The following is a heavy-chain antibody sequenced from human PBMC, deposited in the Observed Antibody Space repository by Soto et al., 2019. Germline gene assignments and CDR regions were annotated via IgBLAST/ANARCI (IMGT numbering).Heavy chain of an antibody. CDR2: IYYSGST. V-gene: IGHV4-31*03. CDR3: XREDYYGSGRYYNSFDY. Sequence: PSETLSLTCTVSGGSISRGGYYWSWIRQHPGRGLEWIGYIYYSGSTYYNPSLKSRVTISVDTSKNQFSLKLSSVTAADTAVYYCXREDYYGSGRYYNSFDYWGQGTLVTVSS. CDR1: GGSISRGGYY. J-gene: IGHJ4*02. D-gene: IGHD3-10*01.